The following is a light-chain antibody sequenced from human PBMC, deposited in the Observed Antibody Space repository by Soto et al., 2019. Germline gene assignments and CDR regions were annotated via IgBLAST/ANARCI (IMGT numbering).Light chain of an antibody. CDR1: QSVSSSY. CDR3: QHDRTS. J-gene: IGKJ4*01. V-gene: IGKV3-20*01. Sequence: EIVLTQSPGTLSLSPGERATLSCRASQSVSSSYLAWYQQKHGQPPRLLIYGASSRATGIPDRFSGSGSGTYLALTITRLEPDDFEVYCCQHDRTSFGGGTKVDIK. CDR2: GAS.